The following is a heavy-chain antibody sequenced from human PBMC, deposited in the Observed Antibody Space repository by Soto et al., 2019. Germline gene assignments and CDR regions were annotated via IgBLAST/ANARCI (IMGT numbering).Heavy chain of an antibody. D-gene: IGHD6-6*01. V-gene: IGHV4-34*01. CDR1: GGSFSGYY. CDR3: TRELVT. CDR2: INHSGST. J-gene: IGHJ4*02. Sequence: SETLSLTCAVYGGSFSGYYWSWIRQPPGKGLEWIGEINHSGSTYYNPSLLSRVTISVDTSKDQFSLKLSSVTAADTAVYLCTRELVTWGQGTLVTVSS.